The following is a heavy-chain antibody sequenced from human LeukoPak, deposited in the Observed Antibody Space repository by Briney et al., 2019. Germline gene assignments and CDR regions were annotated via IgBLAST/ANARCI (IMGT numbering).Heavy chain of an antibody. Sequence: GGSLRLSCAASGFTFTTYGLHWVRQAPGKGLEWVAAIASNGGSEYYADSVKGRFTISRDNSKNTLFLQMNSLRPDDTAVYYCAKKGHYSINWYHYFDYWGQGTLVTVSS. CDR3: AKKGHYSINWYHYFDY. CDR1: GFTFTTYG. CDR2: IASNGGSE. J-gene: IGHJ4*02. V-gene: IGHV3-30*18. D-gene: IGHD6-13*01.